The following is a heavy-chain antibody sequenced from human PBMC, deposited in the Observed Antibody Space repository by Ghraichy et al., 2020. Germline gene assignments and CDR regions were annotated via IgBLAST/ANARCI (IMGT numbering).Heavy chain of an antibody. CDR2: IYYSGST. CDR1: GGSISSDTYY. D-gene: IGHD2-2*02. Sequence: SETLSLTCTVSGGSISSDTYYWGWVRQPPGKELEWIGSIYYSGSTYYNPSLKSRVTISVDTSKNQFSLRLTSVTAADTAVYYCARLSSNTWYFDYWGRGTLVTVPS. J-gene: IGHJ4*02. V-gene: IGHV4-39*01. CDR3: ARLSSNTWYFDY.